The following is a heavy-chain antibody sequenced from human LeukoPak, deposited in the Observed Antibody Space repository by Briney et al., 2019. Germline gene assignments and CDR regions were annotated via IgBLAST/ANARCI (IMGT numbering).Heavy chain of an antibody. CDR1: GGSISSYS. D-gene: IGHD3-10*01. CDR3: ARTNPMVRGVIISPYYYYGMDV. CDR2: IYYSGST. J-gene: IGHJ6*02. V-gene: IGHV4-59*01. Sequence: SETLSLTCTVSGGSISSYSWSWIRQPPGKGLEWIGYIYYSGSTNYNPSLKSRVTISVDTSKNQFSLKLSSVTAADTAVYYCARTNPMVRGVIISPYYYYGMDVWGQGTTVTVSS.